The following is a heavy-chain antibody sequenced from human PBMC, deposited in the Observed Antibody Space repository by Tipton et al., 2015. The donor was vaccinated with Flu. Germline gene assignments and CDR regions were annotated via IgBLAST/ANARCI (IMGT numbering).Heavy chain of an antibody. CDR3: ARRDYSNYVSVPKNWFDS. Sequence: TLSLTCTVSGGSISGYYWSWIRQPPGKGLEWIGNIFHTGSTYYNPSLKSRVTLSVDTSKNQFSLKVISVTAADTAVYYCARRDYSNYVSVPKNWFDSWGQGILVTVSS. V-gene: IGHV4-59*04. CDR2: IFHTGST. J-gene: IGHJ5*01. D-gene: IGHD4-11*01. CDR1: GGSISGYY.